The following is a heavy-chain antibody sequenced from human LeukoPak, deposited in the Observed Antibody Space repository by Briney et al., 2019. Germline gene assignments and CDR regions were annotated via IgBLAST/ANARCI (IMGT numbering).Heavy chain of an antibody. CDR1: GYTFTSYD. J-gene: IGHJ3*02. CDR3: ARELTAADDAFDI. V-gene: IGHV1-8*01. CDR2: MNPNSGNT. D-gene: IGHD6-13*01. Sequence: ASVKVSCKASGYTFTSYDINWVRQATGQGREWMGWMNPNSGNTGYAQKFQGRVTMTRNTSISTAYMELSSLRSEDTAVYYCARELTAADDAFDIWGQGTMVTVSS.